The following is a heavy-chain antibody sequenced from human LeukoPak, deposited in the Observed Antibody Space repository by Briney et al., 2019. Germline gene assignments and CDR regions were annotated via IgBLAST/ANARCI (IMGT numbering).Heavy chain of an antibody. CDR1: GLNFDDSA. J-gene: IGHJ4*02. Sequence: GGSLRLSCVASGLNFDDSAMHWVRHARGKGLEWVSLISADGGSTFSADSVKGRFSISRDNSKNSLYLQMNRLRSEDSAMYYCAKESGKFDYGGQGTLVGVSS. CDR2: ISADGGST. V-gene: IGHV3-43*02. CDR3: AKESGKFDY.